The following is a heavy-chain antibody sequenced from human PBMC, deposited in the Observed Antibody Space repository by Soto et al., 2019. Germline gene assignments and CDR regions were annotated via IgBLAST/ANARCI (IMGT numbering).Heavy chain of an antibody. CDR2: IYYTGHT. D-gene: IGHD1-1*01. CDR1: GGITSAYY. Sequence: QVQLQESGPGLVKPSETLSLTCSVSGGITSAYYWSWVRQSPQRGLEWIGYIYYTGHTNYNPSLKSRVTISMDTSMTQISLNVTSMTAADTAVYYCARGPAGTPGLFAFGLWGQGAMVTVSS. V-gene: IGHV4-59*01. CDR3: ARGPAGTPGLFAFGL. J-gene: IGHJ3*01.